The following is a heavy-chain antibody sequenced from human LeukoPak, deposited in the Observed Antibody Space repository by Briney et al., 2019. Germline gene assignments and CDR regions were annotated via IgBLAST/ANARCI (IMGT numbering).Heavy chain of an antibody. V-gene: IGHV4-4*07. Sequence: SSETLSLTCTVSGGSISSYYWSWIRQPAGKGLEWIGRIYTSGSTNYNPSLKSRVTMSVDTSKNQFSLKLSSVTAADTAVYYCARDRGYDFWSGYSHFDYWGQGTLVTVPS. CDR3: ARDRGYDFWSGYSHFDY. CDR1: GGSISSYY. D-gene: IGHD3-3*01. J-gene: IGHJ4*02. CDR2: IYTSGST.